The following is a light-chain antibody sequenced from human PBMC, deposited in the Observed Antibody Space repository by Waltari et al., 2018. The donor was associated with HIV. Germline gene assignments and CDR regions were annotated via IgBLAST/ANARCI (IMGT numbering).Light chain of an antibody. CDR3: VTWDDSLRGVV. CDR2: RND. CDR1: TSNIGSHY. J-gene: IGLJ2*01. Sequence: SVVTQPPSASGTPGQRVTISCSGNTSNIGSHYVFWYQHPPGTAPKLLIHRNDQRPSGVPDRFSGSTSGTSASLAISGLRSEDEADYYCVTWDDSLRGVVFGGGTKVAVL. V-gene: IGLV1-47*01.